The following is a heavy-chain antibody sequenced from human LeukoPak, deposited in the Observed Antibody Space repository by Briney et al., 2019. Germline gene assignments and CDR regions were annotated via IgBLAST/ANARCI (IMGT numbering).Heavy chain of an antibody. CDR1: GFTFSNYW. Sequence: GGSLRLSCAASGFTFSNYWLSWVRQAPGKGLEWVANIKQDGSEKYYVDSVMGRFTISRDNAKNSLYLQINSLRAEDTAIYYCARRGYSDSSGYDYWGQGTLVTVSS. CDR3: ARRGYSDSSGYDY. CDR2: IKQDGSEK. V-gene: IGHV3-7*01. J-gene: IGHJ4*02. D-gene: IGHD3-22*01.